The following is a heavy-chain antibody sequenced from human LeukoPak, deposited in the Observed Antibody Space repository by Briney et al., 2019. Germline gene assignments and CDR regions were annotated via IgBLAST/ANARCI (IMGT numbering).Heavy chain of an antibody. D-gene: IGHD3-16*01. CDR2: VRTAAKTYET. V-gene: IGHV3-73*01. Sequence: GGSLRLSCVASAFTFSDSPMHWVRQAPGKGLEWIGRVRTAAKTYETDYGVSFVGRFTISRDDSKNTAYLQMNNLKVEDTAIYYCARVSPSAYTYYDAFDIWGQGTVVTVS. CDR1: AFTFSDSP. CDR3: ARVSPSAYTYYDAFDI. J-gene: IGHJ3*02.